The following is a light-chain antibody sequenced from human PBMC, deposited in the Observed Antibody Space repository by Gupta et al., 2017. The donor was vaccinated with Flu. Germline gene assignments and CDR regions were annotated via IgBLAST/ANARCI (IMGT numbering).Light chain of an antibody. V-gene: IGKV2-28*01. CDR3: RQTLQTPLT. Sequence: DIVMTQSPLSLPVTPGEPASISCRSSQSLLHSNGYNCLDWYLQKPGQSPQLLIYLGSNRASGVPDRFSGSGSGTDFTLKISSVEAEDVGVYYCRQTLQTPLTFGGGTKVEIK. CDR2: LGS. CDR1: QSLLHSNGYNC. J-gene: IGKJ4*01.